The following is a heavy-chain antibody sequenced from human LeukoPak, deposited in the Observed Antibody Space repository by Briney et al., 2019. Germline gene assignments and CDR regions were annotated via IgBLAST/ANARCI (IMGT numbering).Heavy chain of an antibody. V-gene: IGHV1-24*01. Sequence: ASVKVSCKVSGYTLTELSTHWVRQAPGKGLEWMGGFDPEDGETIYAQKFQGRVTMTEDTSTDTAYMELSSLRSEDTAVYYCATSYELLRPWFDPWGQGTLVTVSS. CDR2: FDPEDGET. J-gene: IGHJ5*02. CDR1: GYTLTELS. D-gene: IGHD1-26*01. CDR3: ATSYELLRPWFDP.